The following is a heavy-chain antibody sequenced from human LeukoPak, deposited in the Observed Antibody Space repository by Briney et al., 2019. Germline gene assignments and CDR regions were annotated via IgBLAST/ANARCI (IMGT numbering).Heavy chain of an antibody. J-gene: IGHJ4*02. CDR3: ARHQVSNWISTIDY. Sequence: SETLSLTCTVSGGSMSSYYWSWIRQPPGKGLEWIGYIYDSGSTNYNPSLKSRVTISIDTSKNQFSMKLSSVTATDTALYYCARHQVSNWISTIDYWGQGTLVTVSS. CDR2: IYDSGST. CDR1: GGSMSSYY. D-gene: IGHD1-20*01. V-gene: IGHV4-59*08.